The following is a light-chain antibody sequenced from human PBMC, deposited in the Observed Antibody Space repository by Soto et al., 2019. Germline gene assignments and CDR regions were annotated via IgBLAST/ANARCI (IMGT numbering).Light chain of an antibody. V-gene: IGKV3-15*01. CDR3: QQYNNWPRT. CDR2: GAS. J-gene: IGKJ1*01. Sequence: EIVMTQSPATLSVSPGERATLSCRASQSVSSNLAWYQQKPGQAPRLLIYGASTRATGVPARFSGSGSGTDFTTTISSLPSEDFAVYYCQQYNNWPRTFGQGTKVEIK. CDR1: QSVSSN.